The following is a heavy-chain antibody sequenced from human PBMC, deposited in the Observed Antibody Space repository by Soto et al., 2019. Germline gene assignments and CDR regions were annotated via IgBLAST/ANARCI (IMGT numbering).Heavy chain of an antibody. CDR2: IYYSGST. V-gene: IGHV4-39*01. J-gene: IGHJ4*02. CDR1: GGFIRSSRDY. Sequence: QLQLQESGPGLVKPSETLSLTCTVSGGFIRSSRDYWGWIRQPPGKGLEWIGSIYYSGSTYYNPSXXXRXXISVDTSKNQFSLKLSSVTAADTPVYYCARPEWIQLWPDDYWGQGTLVTVSS. CDR3: ARPEWIQLWPDDY. D-gene: IGHD5-18*01.